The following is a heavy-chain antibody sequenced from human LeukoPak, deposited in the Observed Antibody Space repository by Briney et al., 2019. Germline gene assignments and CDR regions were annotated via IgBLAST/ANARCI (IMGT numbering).Heavy chain of an antibody. CDR1: GYTFTGYY. V-gene: IGHV1-2*02. Sequence: ASVKVSCKASGYTFTGYYMHWVRQAPGQGLEWMGWINPNSGGTNYAQKFQGRVTMTRDTSISTAYMELSRLRSDDTAVYYCARDRQASYYYDSSGYYGGGFDYWGQGTLVTVSS. CDR2: INPNSGGT. D-gene: IGHD3-22*01. J-gene: IGHJ4*02. CDR3: ARDRQASYYYDSSGYYGGGFDY.